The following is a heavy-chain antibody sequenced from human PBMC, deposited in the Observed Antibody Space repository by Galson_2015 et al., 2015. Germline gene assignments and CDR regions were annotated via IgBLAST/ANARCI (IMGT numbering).Heavy chain of an antibody. J-gene: IGHJ6*02. CDR1: GFTVSSNY. Sequence: SLRLSCAASGFTVSSNYMSWVRQAPGKGLEWVLVIYSGGSTYYADSVKGRLTISRDNAKNSLYLQMNSLRAEDTAVYYCARDFIAAGGLDVWGQGTTVTVS. CDR2: IYSGGST. D-gene: IGHD3-16*02. V-gene: IGHV3-53*01. CDR3: ARDFIAAGGLDV.